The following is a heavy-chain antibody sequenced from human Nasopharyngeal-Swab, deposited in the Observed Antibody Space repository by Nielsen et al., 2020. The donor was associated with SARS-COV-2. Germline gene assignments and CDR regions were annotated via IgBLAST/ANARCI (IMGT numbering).Heavy chain of an antibody. D-gene: IGHD2-2*01. CDR1: GGSISPYY. J-gene: IGHJ4*02. V-gene: IGHV4-59*08. CDR3: ARGWYQLPFDY. CDR2: ISYSGST. Sequence: GSLRLSCTVSGGSISPYYWSWIRRPPGKGLDWIGYISYSGSTNYNPSLKSRVTISVDTSKKQFSLRLSSLTAADTAVYYCARGWYQLPFDYWGQGTLVTVSS.